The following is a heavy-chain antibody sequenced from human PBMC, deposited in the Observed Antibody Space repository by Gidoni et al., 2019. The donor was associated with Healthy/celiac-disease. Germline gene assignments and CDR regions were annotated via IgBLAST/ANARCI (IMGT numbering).Heavy chain of an antibody. CDR3: ARERTTTVTPLGY. D-gene: IGHD4-17*01. J-gene: IGHJ4*02. Sequence: QVQLVQSGAEVKKPGASVKVSCKASGYTFTGYYMHWGRQAPGQGLEWMGRINPNSGGKNYAQKFQGRVTMTRDTSISTAYMELSRLRSDDTAVYYCARERTTTVTPLGYWGQGTLVTVSS. CDR1: GYTFTGYY. CDR2: INPNSGGK. V-gene: IGHV1-2*06.